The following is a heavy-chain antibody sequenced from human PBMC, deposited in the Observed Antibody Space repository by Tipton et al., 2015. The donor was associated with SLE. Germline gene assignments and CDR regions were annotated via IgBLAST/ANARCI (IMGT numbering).Heavy chain of an antibody. Sequence: SLRLSCAASGFTFSSYAMHWVRQAPGKGLEWVAVISYDGSNKYYADSVKGRFTISRDNSKNTLYLQMNSLRAEDTAVYYCAKRDGSYYVAPLYFDYWGQGTLVTVSS. CDR2: ISYDGSNK. V-gene: IGHV3-30*04. J-gene: IGHJ4*02. D-gene: IGHD1-26*01. CDR1: GFTFSSYA. CDR3: AKRDGSYYVAPLYFDY.